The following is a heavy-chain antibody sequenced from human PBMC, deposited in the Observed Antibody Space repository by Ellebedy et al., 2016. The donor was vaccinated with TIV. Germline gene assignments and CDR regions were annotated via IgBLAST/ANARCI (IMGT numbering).Heavy chain of an antibody. CDR1: GFSLSTTRVS. D-gene: IGHD6-19*01. J-gene: IGHJ4*02. CDR3: ARTDGSGWAFDS. CDR2: IDWDDDK. Sequence: SGPTLVKPTQTLTLTCTFSGFSLSTTRVSVSWIRQRPGKALEWLARIDWDDDKYFNTSLRTRLTISKDTSKNQVVLTMTNMDPVDTATYYCARTDGSGWAFDSWGQGTLVTVSS. V-gene: IGHV2-70*11.